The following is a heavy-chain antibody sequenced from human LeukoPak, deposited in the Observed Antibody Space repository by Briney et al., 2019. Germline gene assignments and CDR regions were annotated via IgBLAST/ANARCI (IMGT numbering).Heavy chain of an antibody. CDR3: ARHYSSPTNYYYYYMDV. Sequence: GESLKISCKGSGYSFTSYCIGWVRQMPGKGLEWMGIIYPGDSDTRYSPSFQGQVTISADKSISTAYLQWSSLKASDTAMYYCARHYSSPTNYYYYYMDVWGKGTTVTVSS. V-gene: IGHV5-51*01. D-gene: IGHD6-13*01. CDR2: IYPGDSDT. CDR1: GYSFTSYC. J-gene: IGHJ6*03.